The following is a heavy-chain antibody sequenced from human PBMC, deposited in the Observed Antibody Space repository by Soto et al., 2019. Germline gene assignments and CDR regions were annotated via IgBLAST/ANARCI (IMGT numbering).Heavy chain of an antibody. CDR3: ASLPEWYALNYGMDV. CDR1: GGTFSSYA. D-gene: IGHD2-8*01. CDR2: IIPIFGTA. J-gene: IGHJ6*02. Sequence: QVQLVQSGAEVKKPGSSVKVSCKASGGTFSSYAIRWVRQAPGQGLEWMGGIIPIFGTANYAQKFQGRVTITADESTSTAYMELSSLRSEDTAVYYCASLPEWYALNYGMDVWAQGTTVTVSS. V-gene: IGHV1-69*01.